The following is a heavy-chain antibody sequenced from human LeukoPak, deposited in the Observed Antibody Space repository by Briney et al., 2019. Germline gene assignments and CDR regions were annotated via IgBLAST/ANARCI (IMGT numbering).Heavy chain of an antibody. V-gene: IGHV4-39*07. Sequence: SQTLSLTCTVSGGSLSSTTYFWAWIRQPPGKGLEWIGSIYYSGNTYYNPSLKSRVTISVDTSKNQFSLKLSSVTAADTAVYYCARDYPPYSGSRHWYFDLWGRGTLVTVSS. CDR2: IYYSGNT. J-gene: IGHJ2*01. CDR1: GGSLSSTTYF. D-gene: IGHD1-26*01. CDR3: ARDYPPYSGSRHWYFDL.